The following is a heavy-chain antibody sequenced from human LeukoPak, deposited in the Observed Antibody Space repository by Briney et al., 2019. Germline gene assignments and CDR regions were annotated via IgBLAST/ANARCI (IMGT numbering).Heavy chain of an antibody. V-gene: IGHV1-18*01. CDR3: ARTYVRGATNWFDP. CDR2: NTAYTSNT. J-gene: IGHJ5*02. D-gene: IGHD3-10*02. Sequence: ASVKVACKTSGYTFISYGVTWVRQAPGQGLEWMGWNTAYTSNTRYALRFQGRITMTTDKSTATAYMELRSLKSDDTAVYYCARTYVRGATNWFDPWGQGTLVTVSS. CDR1: GYTFISYG.